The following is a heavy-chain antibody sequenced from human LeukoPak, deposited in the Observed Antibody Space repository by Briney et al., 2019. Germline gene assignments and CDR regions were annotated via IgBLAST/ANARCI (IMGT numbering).Heavy chain of an antibody. J-gene: IGHJ4*02. Sequence: GGALRLSCAASGFTFSSYNMNWVRQAPGEGLEWGSYISSSSSTIYYADSVKGRFTISRDNAKNSLYLQMNSLRAEDTAVYYCARDGSRTPLWFGELLALDYWGQGTLVTVSS. CDR3: ARDGSRTPLWFGELLALDY. V-gene: IGHV3-48*01. CDR2: ISSSSSTI. CDR1: GFTFSSYN. D-gene: IGHD3-10*01.